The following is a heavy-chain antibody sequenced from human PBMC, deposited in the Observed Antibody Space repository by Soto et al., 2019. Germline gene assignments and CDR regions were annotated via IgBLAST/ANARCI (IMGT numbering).Heavy chain of an antibody. Sequence: ASVKVSCKASGYTFTSYGIHWVRQAPGQRLEWMGWINAANGDTKYSPKFQGRVTITRDTSASTAYMELSSLRSEDTAVYYCARGKGMEENYFYDGLDIWGQGTTVTAP. D-gene: IGHD1-1*01. CDR1: GYTFTSYG. CDR3: ARGKGMEENYFYDGLDI. CDR2: INAANGDT. V-gene: IGHV1-3*01. J-gene: IGHJ6*02.